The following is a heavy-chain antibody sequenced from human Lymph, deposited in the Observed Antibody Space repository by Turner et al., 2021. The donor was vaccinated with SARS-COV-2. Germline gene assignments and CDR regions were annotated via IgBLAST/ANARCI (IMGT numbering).Heavy chain of an antibody. V-gene: IGHV3-7*03. CDR3: AREDTVMVYDY. J-gene: IGHJ4*02. Sequence: ELQLLDSGGGLVQLGGSLRPPCAASGFTFSSYWMSWVRQAPGKGLEWVANIKQDGSEKYYVDSVKGRFTISRDNAKNSLYLQMNSLRAEDRAVYYCAREDTVMVYDYWGQGTLVTVSS. CDR1: GFTFSSYW. CDR2: IKQDGSEK. D-gene: IGHD5-18*01.